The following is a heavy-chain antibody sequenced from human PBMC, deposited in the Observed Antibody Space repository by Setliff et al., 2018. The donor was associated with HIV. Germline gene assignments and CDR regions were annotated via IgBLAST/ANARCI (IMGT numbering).Heavy chain of an antibody. CDR1: GGSISSYY. D-gene: IGHD6-13*01. V-gene: IGHV4-59*01. CDR3: ARDGYRDTLNDAFDI. CDR2: IYYSGST. Sequence: SETLSLTCTVSGGSISSYYWSWIRQPPGKGLEWIGYIYYSGSTNYNPSLKSRVTISVDTSKNQFSLKLSSVTAADTAVYYCARDGYRDTLNDAFDIWGQGTMVTVPS. J-gene: IGHJ3*02.